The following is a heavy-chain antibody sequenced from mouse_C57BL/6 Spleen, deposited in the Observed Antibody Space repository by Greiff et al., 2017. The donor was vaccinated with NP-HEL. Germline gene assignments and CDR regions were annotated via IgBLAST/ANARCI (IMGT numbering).Heavy chain of an antibody. J-gene: IGHJ4*01. CDR3: ARGGYYASSYYAMDY. V-gene: IGHV1-7*01. D-gene: IGHD1-1*01. CDR2: INPSSGYT. CDR1: GYTFTSYW. Sequence: VQLQQSGAELAKPGASVKLSCKASGYTFTSYWMHWVKQRPGQGLEWIGYINPSSGYTKYNQKFKDKATLTADNSSSTAYMQLSSLTYEDSAVYYGARGGYYASSYYAMDYWGQGTSVTVSS.